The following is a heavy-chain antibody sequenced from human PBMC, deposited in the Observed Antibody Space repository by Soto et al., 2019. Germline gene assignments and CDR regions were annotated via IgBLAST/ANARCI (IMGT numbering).Heavy chain of an antibody. J-gene: IGHJ4*02. Sequence: SVKVSCKASGFPFANTAVQWVRQARGQRPDWIGLIVVGTGDTDSAQKFQERVTITRDTSTSTVYMELRSLRSDDTAVYFCAADSRNWNYAYWGRGTLVTVSS. D-gene: IGHD1-7*01. CDR3: AADSRNWNYAY. V-gene: IGHV1-58*01. CDR1: GFPFANTA. CDR2: IVVGTGDT.